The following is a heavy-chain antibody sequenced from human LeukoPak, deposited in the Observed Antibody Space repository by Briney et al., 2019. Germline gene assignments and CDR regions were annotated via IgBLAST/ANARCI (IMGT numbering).Heavy chain of an antibody. Sequence: SETLSLTCVVYGGSFSGYYWSWIRQPPGKGLEWIGELNHSGSTNYNPSLKSRVTISVDTSKNQLSLKLTSVTAADTAVYYCARGGTYYGSGSYYPLMYWGQGTLVTVSS. CDR1: GGSFSGYY. CDR2: LNHSGST. J-gene: IGHJ4*02. D-gene: IGHD3-10*01. V-gene: IGHV4-34*01. CDR3: ARGGTYYGSGSYYPLMY.